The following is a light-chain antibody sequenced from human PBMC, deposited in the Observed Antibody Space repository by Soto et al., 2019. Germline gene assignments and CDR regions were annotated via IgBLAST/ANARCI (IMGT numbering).Light chain of an antibody. CDR1: SSDVGGYNY. V-gene: IGLV2-14*01. CDR2: EVS. Sequence: QSVLTQPASVSGSPGQPITISCTGTSSDVGGYNYVSWYQQHPGKAPKLMIYEVSNRPLGVSNRFSGSKSGNTASLTISGLQAEDEADYYCSSYTSSSTYVFGTGTKV. J-gene: IGLJ1*01. CDR3: SSYTSSSTYV.